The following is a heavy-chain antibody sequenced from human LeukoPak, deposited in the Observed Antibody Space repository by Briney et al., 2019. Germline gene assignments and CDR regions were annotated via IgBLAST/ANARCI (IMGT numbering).Heavy chain of an antibody. CDR2: IKQAGSEN. V-gene: IGHV3-7*01. Sequence: GGSLRLSCAASGFIFSSYWMTWVRQAPGKGLEWVANIKQAGSENSYVDSVKGRFTISRDNAKNSLYLQINSLRAEDTAVYYCARDRSSFFFDYWGQGTLVTVSS. CDR3: ARDRSSFFFDY. D-gene: IGHD6-6*01. J-gene: IGHJ4*02. CDR1: GFIFSSYW.